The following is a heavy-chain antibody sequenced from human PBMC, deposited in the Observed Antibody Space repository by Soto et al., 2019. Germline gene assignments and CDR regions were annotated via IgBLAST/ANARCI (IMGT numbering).Heavy chain of an antibody. V-gene: IGHV1-69*13. J-gene: IGHJ4*02. CDR2: IIPIFGTA. CDR3: ARARNIYYYDSSGPLDY. D-gene: IGHD3-22*01. Sequence: SVKVSCKASGGTFSSYAISWVRQAPGQGLEWMGGIIPIFGTANYAQKFQGRVTITADESTSTAYMELSSLRSEDTAVYYCARARNIYYYDSSGPLDYWGQGTLVTVSS. CDR1: GGTFSSYA.